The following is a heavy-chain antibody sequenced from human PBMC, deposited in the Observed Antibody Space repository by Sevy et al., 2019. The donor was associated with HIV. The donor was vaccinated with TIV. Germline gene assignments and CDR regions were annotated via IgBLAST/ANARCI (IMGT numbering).Heavy chain of an antibody. CDR3: ARGGGNGWYYLDY. D-gene: IGHD6-19*01. CDR2: IIPILGTV. V-gene: IGHV1-69*13. CDR1: GGTFSSYG. J-gene: IGHJ4*02. Sequence: ASVKVSCRASGGTFSSYGISWVRQAPGPGLEWRGGIIPILGTVNYAQKFQGRVTITADESTKTAYMELSSLSSEVMSGYLCARGGGNGWYYLDYLGQEPLVTVSS.